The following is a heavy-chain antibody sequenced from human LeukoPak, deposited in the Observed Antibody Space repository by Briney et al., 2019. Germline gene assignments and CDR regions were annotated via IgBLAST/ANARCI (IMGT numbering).Heavy chain of an antibody. J-gene: IGHJ4*02. CDR1: GFTFSSYS. D-gene: IGHD2-15*01. CDR3: ARRGCSGGSCYIDY. V-gene: IGHV3-21*01. Sequence: GGSLRLSCAASGFTFSSYSMNWVRQAPGKGLEWVSSISSSSSYIYYADSVKGRFTISRDNAKNSLYLQMNSLRAEDTAVYYCARRGCSGGSCYIDYWGQGTLVTVSS. CDR2: ISSSSSYI.